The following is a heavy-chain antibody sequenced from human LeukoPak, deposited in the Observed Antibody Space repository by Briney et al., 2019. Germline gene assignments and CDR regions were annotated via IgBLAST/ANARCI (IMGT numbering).Heavy chain of an antibody. CDR1: GFTFSSYE. CDR2: IRSTAGSI. Sequence: PGGSLRLSCAVSGFTFSSYEMHWVRQAPGKGLEWVSYIRSTAGSISYADSVKGRFTISRDNAKNSLYLQMNSLRAEDTAVYYCARYTYDSGKNNFDYWGQGTLVTVSS. J-gene: IGHJ4*02. D-gene: IGHD3-10*01. V-gene: IGHV3-48*03. CDR3: ARYTYDSGKNNFDY.